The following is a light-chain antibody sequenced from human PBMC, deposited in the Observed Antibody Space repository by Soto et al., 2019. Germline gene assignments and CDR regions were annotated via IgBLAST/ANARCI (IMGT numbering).Light chain of an antibody. V-gene: IGKV3-20*01. J-gene: IGKJ1*01. CDR1: QSVSNY. CDR2: GAS. Sequence: EIVLTQSPGTLSLSPGERATLSCRASQSVSNYLAWYQQQPGQAPRLLIYGASRRATVIPDRFSGSGSGTDFPLTISRLEPEDFAVYYCQQYGGSPQTFGQGTNVEIK. CDR3: QQYGGSPQT.